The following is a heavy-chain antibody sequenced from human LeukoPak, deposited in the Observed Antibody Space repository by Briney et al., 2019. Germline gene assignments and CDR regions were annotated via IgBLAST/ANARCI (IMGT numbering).Heavy chain of an antibody. J-gene: IGHJ3*02. Sequence: SETLSLTCTVSGGSISSYYWSWIRQPPGKGLEWIGYIYYSGSTNYNPSLKSRVTISVDTSKNQFSLKLSSVTAADTAVYYCARDKETYYYDSSGPDAFDIWGQGTMVTVSS. CDR2: IYYSGST. CDR1: GGSISSYY. D-gene: IGHD3-22*01. V-gene: IGHV4-59*12. CDR3: ARDKETYYYDSSGPDAFDI.